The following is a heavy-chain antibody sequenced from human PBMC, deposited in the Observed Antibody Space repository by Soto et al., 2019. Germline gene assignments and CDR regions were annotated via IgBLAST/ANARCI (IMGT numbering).Heavy chain of an antibody. J-gene: IGHJ6*02. V-gene: IGHV4-59*01. Sequence: SQTLSLTCTVSGGSISSYYWSWIRQPPGKGLEWIGYIYYSGSTNYNPSLKSRVTISVDTSKNQFSLKLSSVTAADTAVYYCARERYYGMDVWGQGTTVTVSS. CDR3: ARERYYGMDV. CDR2: IYYSGST. CDR1: GGSISSYY.